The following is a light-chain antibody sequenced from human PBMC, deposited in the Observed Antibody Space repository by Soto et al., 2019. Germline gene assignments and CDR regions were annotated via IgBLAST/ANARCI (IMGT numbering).Light chain of an antibody. CDR3: QQRSNWPEWT. Sequence: EIVFTQSPCTLSVSPGERATLSCRASQSVNSRLAWYQHKPGQAPRLLMYGASNRATGIPARFSGSGSGTDFTLTISSLEPEDFAVYYCQQRSNWPEWTFGQGTKVDIK. V-gene: IGKV3-11*01. CDR2: GAS. J-gene: IGKJ1*01. CDR1: QSVNSR.